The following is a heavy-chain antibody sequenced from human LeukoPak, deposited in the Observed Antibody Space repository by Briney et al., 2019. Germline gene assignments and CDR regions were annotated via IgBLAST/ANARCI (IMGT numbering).Heavy chain of an antibody. J-gene: IGHJ3*02. Sequence: GGCLRLSCAASGFTFSSYCMHWVRQAPGKGLEWVAVIWYDGSNKYYADSVKGRFTISRDNSKNTLYLQMNSLRAEDTAVYYCARPYSSGWTGAFDIWGQGTMVTVS. D-gene: IGHD6-19*01. CDR1: GFTFSSYC. CDR3: ARPYSSGWTGAFDI. V-gene: IGHV3-33*01. CDR2: IWYDGSNK.